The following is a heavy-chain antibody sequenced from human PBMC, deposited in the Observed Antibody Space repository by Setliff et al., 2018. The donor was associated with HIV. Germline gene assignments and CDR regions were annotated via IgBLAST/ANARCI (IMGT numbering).Heavy chain of an antibody. CDR3: AKDRVPDGLWAIDY. V-gene: IGHV3-23*01. D-gene: IGHD3-16*01. CDR2: IYGGGGTT. J-gene: IGHJ4*02. Sequence: LRLSCAGSGFNFGGYSMSWVRQAPGKGLEGVSGIYGGGGTTFYADPVKGRFTISRDNSNNALYLQMNSLRVEDAGTYYCAKDRVPDGLWAIDYWGQGATVTVSS. CDR1: GFNFGGYS.